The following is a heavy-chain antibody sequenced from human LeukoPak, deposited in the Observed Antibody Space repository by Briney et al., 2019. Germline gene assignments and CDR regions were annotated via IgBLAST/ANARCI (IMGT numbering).Heavy chain of an antibody. Sequence: GASVKVSCKASGYTFTNYYMHWVRQAPGQGLEWMGIINPSGGSTSYAQKFQGRVTMTRDTSTSTVYMELSSLRSEDTAVYYCAREDNCSSTSCYYGMDVWGKGTTVTVSS. J-gene: IGHJ6*04. CDR3: AREDNCSSTSCYYGMDV. CDR1: GYTFTNYY. V-gene: IGHV1-46*01. D-gene: IGHD2-2*01. CDR2: INPSGGST.